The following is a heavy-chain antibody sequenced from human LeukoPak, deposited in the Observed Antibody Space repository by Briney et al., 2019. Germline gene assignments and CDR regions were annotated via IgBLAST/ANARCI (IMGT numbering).Heavy chain of an antibody. CDR3: ARELSPSRAHDY. J-gene: IGHJ4*02. CDR1: GGSISSYH. Sequence: RASETLSLTCAVSGGSISSYHWSWIRQPAGKGLEWIGRISTGGTTNYNPSLTSRITMSVDTSKNQFSLNLTSVTAADTAVYYCARELSPSRAHDYWGQGTLVTVSS. D-gene: IGHD5-24*01. CDR2: ISTGGTT. V-gene: IGHV4-4*07.